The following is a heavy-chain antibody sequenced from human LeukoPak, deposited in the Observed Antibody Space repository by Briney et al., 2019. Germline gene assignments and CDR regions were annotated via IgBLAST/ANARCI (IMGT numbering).Heavy chain of an antibody. Sequence: SETLSLTCAVCGGPFSCHYWNWIRQSPGKGLEWIGEINHSGSTNYNPSLKSRVTISVVTSQNQFSLKLSSVTAADTAVHYCARGRATYDFWSGYLFDYWGQGTLVTVSS. CDR2: INHSGST. V-gene: IGHV4-34*01. J-gene: IGHJ4*02. D-gene: IGHD3-3*01. CDR3: ARGRATYDFWSGYLFDY. CDR1: GGPFSCHY.